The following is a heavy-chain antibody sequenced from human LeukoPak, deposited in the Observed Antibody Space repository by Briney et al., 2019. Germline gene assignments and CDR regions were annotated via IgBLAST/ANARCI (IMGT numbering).Heavy chain of an antibody. CDR3: AKNHGDYFDY. D-gene: IGHD1-14*01. V-gene: IGHV3-30*02. CDR1: GFTFSNYG. CDR2: IRYDGSNK. J-gene: IGHJ4*02. Sequence: GGSLRLSCAASGFTFSNYGMHWVRQAPGKGLEWVAFIRYDGSNKYYADSVKGRFTISRDNSKNTLYLQMNSLRAEDTAVYYCAKNHGDYFDYWGQGTLVTVSS.